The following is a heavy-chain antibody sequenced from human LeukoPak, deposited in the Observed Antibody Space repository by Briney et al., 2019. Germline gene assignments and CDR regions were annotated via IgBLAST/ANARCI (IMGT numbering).Heavy chain of an antibody. D-gene: IGHD2-8*01. CDR3: AGRYCTNGVCFYMGY. Sequence: GGSLRLSCAASEFTFSSYSMNWVRQAPGKGLEWVSSISSSSSYIYYADSVKGRFTISRDNAKNSLYLQMNSLRAEDTAVYYCAGRYCTNGVCFYMGYWGQGTLVTVSS. CDR2: ISSSSSYI. J-gene: IGHJ4*02. CDR1: EFTFSSYS. V-gene: IGHV3-21*01.